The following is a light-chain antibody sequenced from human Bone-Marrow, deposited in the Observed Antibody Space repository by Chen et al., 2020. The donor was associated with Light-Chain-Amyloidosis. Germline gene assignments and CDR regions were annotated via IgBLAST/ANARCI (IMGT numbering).Light chain of an antibody. Sequence: QSALTQTASVSGSPGQSITISCTGSSSDIGSYNLVSWYQHHPGKAPKRILLEVNKRPSGVSNRFSGSKSGNTASLTISGLQAEDEADYYCCSYAGSRTFWVFGGGTKLTVL. CDR3: CSYAGSRTFWV. V-gene: IGLV2-23*02. CDR1: SSDIGSYNL. J-gene: IGLJ3*02. CDR2: EVN.